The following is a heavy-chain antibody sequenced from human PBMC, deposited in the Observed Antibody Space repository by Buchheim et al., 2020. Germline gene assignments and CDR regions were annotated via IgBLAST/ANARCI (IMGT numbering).Heavy chain of an antibody. CDR2: INPSGGST. CDR1: GYTFTSYY. CDR3: ASSNTYYYDSSGYYGDYYYYYGMDV. V-gene: IGHV1-46*03. Sequence: QVQLVQSGAEVKKPGASVKVSCKASGYTFTSYYMHWVRQAPGQGLEWMGIINPSGGSTSYAQKFQGRVTMTRDTSTSTVYMELSSLGSEDTAVYYCASSNTYYYDSSGYYGDYYYYYGMDVWGQGTT. D-gene: IGHD3-22*01. J-gene: IGHJ6*02.